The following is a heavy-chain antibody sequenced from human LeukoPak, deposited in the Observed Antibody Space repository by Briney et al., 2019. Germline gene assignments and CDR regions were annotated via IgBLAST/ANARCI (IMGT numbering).Heavy chain of an antibody. V-gene: IGHV3-48*03. D-gene: IGHD2-8*01. CDR1: GFSLTNYE. CDR2: ISSGSNTE. Sequence: PGGSLRLSCTASGFSLTNYEMNWVCQTPGKGLEWVSHISSGSNTEYYADSVRGRFTMARANAKNSLFLQMNSLRAEDTAIYYCARDTVNGPFVISLDYWGQGALVTVSS. CDR3: ARDTVNGPFVISLDY. J-gene: IGHJ4*02.